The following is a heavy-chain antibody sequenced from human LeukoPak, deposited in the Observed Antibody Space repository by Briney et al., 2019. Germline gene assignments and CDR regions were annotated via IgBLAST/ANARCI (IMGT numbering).Heavy chain of an antibody. CDR1: GGSFSGYY. J-gene: IGHJ4*02. CDR2: INHSGST. CDR3: ARIDSYGSGSSTDY. V-gene: IGHV4-34*01. Sequence: SETLSPTCAVYGGSFSGYYWSWIRQPPGKGLEWIGEINHSGSTNYNPSLKSRVTISVDTSKNQFSLKLSSVTAADTAVYYCARIDSYGSGSSTDYWGQGTLVTVSS. D-gene: IGHD3-10*01.